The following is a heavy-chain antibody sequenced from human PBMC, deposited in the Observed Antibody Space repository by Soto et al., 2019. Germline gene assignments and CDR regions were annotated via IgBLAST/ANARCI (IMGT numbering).Heavy chain of an antibody. D-gene: IGHD4-4*01. V-gene: IGHV1-69*12. CDR1: GGTFSSYA. J-gene: IGHJ6*02. Sequence: QVQLVQSGAEVKKPGSSVKVSCKASGGTFSSYAISWVRQAPGQGLEWMGGIIPIFGTANYAQKFQGRVTITADESTRTAYMELSSLRSEDTAVYYCALKEATVTTFHCYGMDVWGQGTTVTVSS. CDR2: IIPIFGTA. CDR3: ALKEATVTTFHCYGMDV.